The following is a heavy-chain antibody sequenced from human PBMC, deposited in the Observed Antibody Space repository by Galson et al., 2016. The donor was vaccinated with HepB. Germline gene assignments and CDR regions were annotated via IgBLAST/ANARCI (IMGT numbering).Heavy chain of an antibody. CDR1: GGTFTSYA. CDR3: ARVRDGYNHYYYYGMDV. V-gene: IGHV1-69*13. CDR2: IIPIFGTS. D-gene: IGHD5-24*01. Sequence: SVKVSCKASGGTFTSYAISWVRQAPGQGLEWMGGIIPIFGTSNYAQKFQGRVTITADESTSTAYMELSSLRSEDTAVYYCARVRDGYNHYYYYGMDVWGQWTTVTVSS. J-gene: IGHJ6*02.